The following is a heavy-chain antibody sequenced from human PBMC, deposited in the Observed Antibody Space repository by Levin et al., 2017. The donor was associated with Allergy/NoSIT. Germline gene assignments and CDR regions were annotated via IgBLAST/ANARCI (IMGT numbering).Heavy chain of an antibody. CDR3: ARSKGRILKYTVTGALYYFDY. D-gene: IGHD4-17*01. CDR1: GFTFSSYA. V-gene: IGHV3-30-3*01. Sequence: AGGSLRLSCAASGFTFSSYAMHWVRQAPGKGLEWVAVISYDGSNKYYADSVKGRFTISRDNSKNTLYLQMNSLRAEDTAVYYCARSKGRILKYTVTGALYYFDYWGQGTLVTVSS. CDR2: ISYDGSNK. J-gene: IGHJ4*02.